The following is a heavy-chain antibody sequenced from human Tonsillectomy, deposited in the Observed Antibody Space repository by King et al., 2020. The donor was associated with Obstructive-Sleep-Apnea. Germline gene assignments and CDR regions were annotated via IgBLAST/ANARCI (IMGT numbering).Heavy chain of an antibody. J-gene: IGHJ4*02. CDR1: GFTFSSYG. V-gene: IGHV3-30*18. CDR2: ISYDGSNK. D-gene: IGHD2-15*01. Sequence: VQLVESGGGVVQPGSSLRLSCAASGFTFSSYGMHCVRQAPGKGLEWVAVISYDGSNKYYAASVRGRFTFSRDNSKNPLYRQMNSLRAEDTAVYYCAKEGGVDCSGGSCYRGSFDYWGQGTLVTVSS. CDR3: AKEGGVDCSGGSCYRGSFDY.